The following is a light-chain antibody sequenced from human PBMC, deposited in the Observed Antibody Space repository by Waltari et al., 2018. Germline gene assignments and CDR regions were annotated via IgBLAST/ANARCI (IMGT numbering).Light chain of an antibody. J-gene: IGLJ1*01. CDR1: SSDVGSYNI. CDR3: SSYAGSSTLYV. CDR2: EGS. Sequence: QSALTQPASVSGSPGQSITIPCTGTSSDVGSYNIVSCYQQHPGKAPKLMIYEGSKRPSGVSNRFSGSKSGNTASLTISGLQAEDEADYFCSSYAGSSTLYVFGTGTKVTVL. V-gene: IGLV2-23*01.